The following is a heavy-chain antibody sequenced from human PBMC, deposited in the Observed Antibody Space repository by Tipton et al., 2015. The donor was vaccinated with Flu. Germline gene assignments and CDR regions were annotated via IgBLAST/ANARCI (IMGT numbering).Heavy chain of an antibody. Sequence: TLSLTCTVSGSSISSYYWSWIRQPPGKGLEWIGYIYYSGSTNYNPSLKSRVTISVDTSKNQFSLKLSSVTAADTAVYYCARAPDSIVGATVFDYWGQGTLVTVSS. CDR3: ARAPDSIVGATVFDY. V-gene: IGHV4-59*01. J-gene: IGHJ4*02. CDR1: GSSISSYY. D-gene: IGHD1-26*01. CDR2: IYYSGST.